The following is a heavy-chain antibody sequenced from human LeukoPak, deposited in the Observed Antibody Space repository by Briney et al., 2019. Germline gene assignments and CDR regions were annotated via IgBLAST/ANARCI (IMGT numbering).Heavy chain of an antibody. J-gene: IGHJ4*02. V-gene: IGHV1-2*02. D-gene: IGHD3-3*01. CDR2: INPNSGGT. CDR1: GYTFTGYY. Sequence: ASVKVSCKASGYTFTGYYMHWVRQAPGQGLEWMGWINPNSGGTNYAQKFQGRVTITRDTSISTAYMEVSRLRSDDTAVYYCARAGGTIFGVVITASDYWGQGTLVTVSS. CDR3: ARAGGTIFGVVITASDY.